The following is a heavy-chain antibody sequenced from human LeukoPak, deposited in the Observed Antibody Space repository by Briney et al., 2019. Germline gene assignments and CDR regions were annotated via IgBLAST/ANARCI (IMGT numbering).Heavy chain of an antibody. CDR1: GFTFSSYG. V-gene: IGHV3-30*03. D-gene: IGHD1/OR15-1a*01. CDR2: ISYDGSNK. Sequence: GGSLRLSCAASGFTFSSYGMHWVRQAPGKGLEWVALISYDGSNKYYADSVKGRFTISRDNSKNTLYLQMNSLRAEDTAVYYCARDFLNTFDIWGQGTMVTVSS. CDR3: ARDFLNTFDI. J-gene: IGHJ3*02.